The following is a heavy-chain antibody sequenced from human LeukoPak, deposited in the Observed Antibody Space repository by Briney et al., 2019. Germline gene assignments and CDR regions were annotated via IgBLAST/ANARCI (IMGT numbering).Heavy chain of an antibody. J-gene: IGHJ4*02. CDR1: GGSFSGYS. V-gene: IGHV4-34*01. D-gene: IGHD3-10*01. CDR2: INHSGST. CDR3: RITMVRGVIQTLDY. Sequence: SETLSLTCAVYGGSFSGYSGRWIRQPPGKGLEGVGEINHSGSTNYNPSLKSRVTISVDTSKNQFSLKLSSVTAADTAVYYCRITMVRGVIQTLDYWGQGTLVTVSS.